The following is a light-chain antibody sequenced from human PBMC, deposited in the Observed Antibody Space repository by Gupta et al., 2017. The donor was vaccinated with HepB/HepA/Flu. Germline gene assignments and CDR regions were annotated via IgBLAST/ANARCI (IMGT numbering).Light chain of an antibody. CDR3: ATWDDSRSGGV. CDR1: SSNIERYL. Sequence: SALPQSPSASGPPGQRVTISCSGSSSNIERYLVYWYQQLPGTAPKLLIYRNNERHSGVPNRFSGAKYGTSAALATSGLRAEDEGDYYCATWDDSRSGGVFGGGTKLTVL. CDR2: RNN. V-gene: IGLV1-47*01. J-gene: IGLJ3*02.